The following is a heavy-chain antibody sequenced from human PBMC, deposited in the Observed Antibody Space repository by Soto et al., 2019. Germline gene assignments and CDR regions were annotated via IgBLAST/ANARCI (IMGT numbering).Heavy chain of an antibody. D-gene: IGHD3-3*01. CDR1: GFTFSSYG. J-gene: IGHJ6*04. CDR2: IWYDGSNK. CDR3: ARAIRAFFGVVIWAPRDV. V-gene: IGHV3-33*01. Sequence: GGSLRLSCAASGFTFSSYGMHWVRQAPGKGLEWVAVIWYDGSNKYYADSVKGRSTISRDNAKNSLYLQMNSLRAEDTAVYYYARAIRAFFGVVIWAPRDVWGKGTTVTVSS.